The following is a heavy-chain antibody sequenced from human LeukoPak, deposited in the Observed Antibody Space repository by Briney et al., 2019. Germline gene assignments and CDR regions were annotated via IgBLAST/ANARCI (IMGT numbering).Heavy chain of an antibody. D-gene: IGHD6-13*01. J-gene: IGHJ4*02. CDR3: ARDSSIAAAGTVDY. CDR2: ISGYNGDT. V-gene: IGHV1-18*01. CDR1: DYTFTSYG. Sequence: GASVKVSCKASDYTFTSYGISWVRQAPGQGLEWMGWISGYNGDTNYAQKLQGRVTMTTDTSTSTAYMELRSLRSDDTAVYYCARDSSIAAAGTVDYWGQGTLVTVSS.